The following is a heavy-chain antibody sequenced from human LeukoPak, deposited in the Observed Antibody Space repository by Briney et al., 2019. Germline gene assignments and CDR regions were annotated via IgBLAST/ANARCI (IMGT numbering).Heavy chain of an antibody. V-gene: IGHV4-4*07. D-gene: IGHD3-10*01. CDR3: ARGKGGRGITMVRGVAFDI. Sequence: SETLSLTCTVPGGSISSYYWSWIRQPAGKGLEWIGRIYTSGSTNYNPSLKSRVTMSVDTSKNQFSLKLSSVTAADTAVYYCARGKGGRGITMVRGVAFDIWGQGTMVTVSS. CDR1: GGSISSYY. J-gene: IGHJ3*02. CDR2: IYTSGST.